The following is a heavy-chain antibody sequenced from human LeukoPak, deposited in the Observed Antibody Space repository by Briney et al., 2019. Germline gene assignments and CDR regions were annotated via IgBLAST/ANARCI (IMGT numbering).Heavy chain of an antibody. D-gene: IGHD1-14*01. CDR2: VNQGATQK. CDR1: GFTVSSNS. J-gene: IGHJ3*02. V-gene: IGHV3-7*01. CDR3: ARDQTNDAFDI. Sequence: GGSLRLSCTVSGFTVSSNSMSWVRQAPGKGLEWVAIVNQGATQKYYVDSVKGRFTISRDNAKNSLYLQMNSLRAEDTAVYYCARDQTNDAFDIWGQGTMVTVSS.